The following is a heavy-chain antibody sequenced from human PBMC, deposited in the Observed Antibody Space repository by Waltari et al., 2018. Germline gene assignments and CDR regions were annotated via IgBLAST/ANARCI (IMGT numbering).Heavy chain of an antibody. CDR1: GGSISSGSYY. D-gene: IGHD4-17*01. CDR2: IYTSGST. Sequence: QVQLQESGPGLVKPSQTLSLTCTVSGGSISSGSYYWSWIRQPAGKGLEWIWRIYTSGSTNYTPHPKSRVTISVDTSKNQFSLTLSSVTAADTAVYYCARGDGDYGDYYYFDYWGQGTLVTVSS. CDR3: ARGDGDYGDYYYFDY. J-gene: IGHJ4*02. V-gene: IGHV4-61*02.